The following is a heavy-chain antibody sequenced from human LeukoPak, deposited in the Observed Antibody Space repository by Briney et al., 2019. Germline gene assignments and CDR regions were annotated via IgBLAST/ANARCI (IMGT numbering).Heavy chain of an antibody. CDR3: AKAGYDFRTGYHRGFLDY. Sequence: GGSLRLSCAASGFTFSSSVMHWVRQAPGKGLEWVAVTCFDGSIKFYGDSVKGRFTVSRDNSKNTLYLQMNSLGAEDTAVYYCAKAGYDFRTGYHRGFLDYWGQGTLVTVSS. CDR1: GFTFSSSV. D-gene: IGHD3-3*01. CDR2: TCFDGSIK. J-gene: IGHJ4*02. V-gene: IGHV3-33*06.